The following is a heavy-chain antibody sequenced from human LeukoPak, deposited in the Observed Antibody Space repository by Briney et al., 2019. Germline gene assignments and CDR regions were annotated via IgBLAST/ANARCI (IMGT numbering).Heavy chain of an antibody. J-gene: IGHJ4*02. Sequence: GASVKVSCKASGYTFIGYYIYWVRQAPGQGLEWMGWINPNSGGTNYAQKFQGRVTMTKEMSISTAYMELSRLRSDDTAVYYGARGQQLASNWGQGTLVTVSS. CDR1: GYTFIGYY. V-gene: IGHV1-2*02. CDR2: INPNSGGT. CDR3: ARGQQLASN. D-gene: IGHD6-13*01.